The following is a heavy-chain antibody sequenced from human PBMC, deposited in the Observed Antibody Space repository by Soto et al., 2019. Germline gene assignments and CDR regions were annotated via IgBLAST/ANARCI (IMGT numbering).Heavy chain of an antibody. Sequence: GGSVRLSCAASGFTFSYYPLHWVRRAPGKGLEWVSSISGVRDYIRYADSVKGRFAISRDNAKTSLYLQMNSLTAEDTAVYYCAREGVHNYTEYYFDYWGQGTLVTVSS. V-gene: IGHV3-21*06. CDR3: AREGVHNYTEYYFDY. CDR2: ISGVRDYI. CDR1: GFTFSYYP. J-gene: IGHJ4*02. D-gene: IGHD3-10*01.